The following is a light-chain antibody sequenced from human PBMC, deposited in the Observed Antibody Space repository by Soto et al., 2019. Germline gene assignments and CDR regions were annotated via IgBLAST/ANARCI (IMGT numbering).Light chain of an antibody. Sequence: QSVLTQPASVSGSPGQSITISCTGTSSDIGRYNLVSWYQQHPGKPPKLMIYEATKRPSGVSNRFSGSKSGNTASLTISGLQAEDEADYYCSLYASTNPFMFGGGTKLTVL. V-gene: IGLV2-23*02. CDR1: SSDIGRYNL. CDR2: EAT. J-gene: IGLJ3*02. CDR3: SLYASTNPFM.